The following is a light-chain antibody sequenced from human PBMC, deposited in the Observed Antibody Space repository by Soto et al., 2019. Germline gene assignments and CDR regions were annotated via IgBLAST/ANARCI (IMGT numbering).Light chain of an antibody. Sequence: DIQMTQSPSTLSASVGDRVTITCRASESVDTCLAWYQQKPGKAPHLLIYKASSLATGVTSWFSRGGSVTDFSLPISSLQPDDFATYYLQQFYRYPWTFGKGTKVEFK. J-gene: IGKJ1*01. V-gene: IGKV1-5*03. CDR1: ESVDTC. CDR2: KAS. CDR3: QQFYRYPWT.